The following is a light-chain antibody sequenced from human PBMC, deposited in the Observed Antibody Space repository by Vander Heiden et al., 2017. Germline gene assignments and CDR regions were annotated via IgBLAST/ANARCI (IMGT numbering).Light chain of an antibody. CDR2: AAS. J-gene: IGKJ2*01. V-gene: IGKV1-39*01. Sequence: DIQMTQSPSSLSASVGDRVTITCRASQSISSYLNWYQQKPGKAPKLLIYAASSLQSGVPSRFSGSGSGTDFTLTISSLQPEDFATYYCQQSYRTPVYTFGQGTKLEIK. CDR3: QQSYRTPVYT. CDR1: QSISSY.